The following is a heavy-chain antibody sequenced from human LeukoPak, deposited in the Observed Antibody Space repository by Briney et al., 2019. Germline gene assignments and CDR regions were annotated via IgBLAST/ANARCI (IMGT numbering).Heavy chain of an antibody. J-gene: IGHJ4*02. CDR2: ISGSGGST. CDR3: AISGGYWAWAH. D-gene: IGHD1-26*01. V-gene: IGHV3-23*01. Sequence: GGSLRLSCAASGFTFSSYAMSWVRQAPGKGLEWVSGISGSGGSTNYADSVKGRFTISRDNSKDTLYLQMNSLRAEDTAVYYCAISGGYWAWAHWGQGTLVTVSS. CDR1: GFTFSSYA.